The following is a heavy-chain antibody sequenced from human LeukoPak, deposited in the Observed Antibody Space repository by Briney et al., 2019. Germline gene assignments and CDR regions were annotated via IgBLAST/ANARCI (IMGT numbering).Heavy chain of an antibody. V-gene: IGHV4-34*01. Sequence: PSETLSLTCAVYGGSFSGYYWSWIRQPPGKGLEWIGEINHSGSTNYNPSLKSRVTISVDTSKNQFSLKLSSVTAADTAVYYCARVTSAVAGTGFDYWGQGTLVTVSS. CDR2: INHSGST. J-gene: IGHJ4*02. CDR1: GGSFSGYY. CDR3: ARVTSAVAGTGFDY. D-gene: IGHD6-19*01.